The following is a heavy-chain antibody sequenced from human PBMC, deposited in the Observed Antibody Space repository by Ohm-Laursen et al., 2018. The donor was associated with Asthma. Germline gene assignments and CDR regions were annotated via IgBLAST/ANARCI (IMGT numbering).Heavy chain of an antibody. CDR3: ARFSIAAHTIDY. J-gene: IGHJ4*02. D-gene: IGHD6-6*01. Sequence: SLRLSCSASGFTFSSYSMNWVRQAPGKGLEWVSYISSSSSTIYYADSVRGRFTISRDNAKNSLYLQMNSLRDEDTAVYYCARFSIAAHTIDYWGQGTLVTVSS. V-gene: IGHV3-48*02. CDR1: GFTFSSYS. CDR2: ISSSSSTI.